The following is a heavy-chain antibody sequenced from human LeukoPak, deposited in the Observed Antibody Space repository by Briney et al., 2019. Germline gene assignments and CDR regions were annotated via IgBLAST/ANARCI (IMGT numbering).Heavy chain of an antibody. CDR3: ARANHDSSNNI. CDR2: ISAYNGNT. D-gene: IGHD3-22*01. CDR1: GYTLSNYD. Sequence: ASVKVSCKASGYTLSNYDISWVRQAPGQGLEWMGWISAYNGNTNYAQKLQGRVTMTTDTSTSTAYMELRSLRSDDTAVYYCARANHDSSNNIWGQGTMVTVSS. J-gene: IGHJ3*02. V-gene: IGHV1-18*01.